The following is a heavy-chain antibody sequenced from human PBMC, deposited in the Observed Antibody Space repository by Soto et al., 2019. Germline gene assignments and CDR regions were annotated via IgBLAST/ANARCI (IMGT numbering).Heavy chain of an antibody. D-gene: IGHD4-17*01. CDR2: MNPNSGNT. V-gene: IGHV1-8*01. CDR1: GYTFTSYD. J-gene: IGHJ4*02. Sequence: ASVKVSCKASGYTFTSYDINWVRQATGQGLEWLGWMNPNSGNTGYAQKFQGRVTVTRNTSINTAYMELSSLRSDDTAFYYCARGRYDYGDYNSRRNFDSWGQGTLVTVSS. CDR3: ARGRYDYGDYNSRRNFDS.